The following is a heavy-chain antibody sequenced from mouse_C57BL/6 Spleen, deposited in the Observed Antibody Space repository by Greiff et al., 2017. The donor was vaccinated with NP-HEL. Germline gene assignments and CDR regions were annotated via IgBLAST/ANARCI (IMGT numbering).Heavy chain of an antibody. J-gene: IGHJ4*01. V-gene: IGHV2-6-1*01. CDR2: IWSDGST. CDR1: GFSLTSYG. D-gene: IGHD2-2*01. CDR3: ARQGYGYDYYYAMDY. Sequence: QVQLKESGPGLVAPSQSLSITCTVSGFSLTSYGVHWVRQPPGKGLEWLVVIWSDGSTTYNSALKSRLSISKDNSKSQVFLKMNSLQTDDTAMYYCARQGYGYDYYYAMDYWGQGTSVTVSS.